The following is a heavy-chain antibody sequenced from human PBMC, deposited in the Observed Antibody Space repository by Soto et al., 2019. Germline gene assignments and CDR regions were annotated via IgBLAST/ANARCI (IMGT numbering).Heavy chain of an antibody. D-gene: IGHD6-19*01. J-gene: IGHJ4*02. V-gene: IGHV3-7*01. CDR1: GFTFSSYW. CDR2: IKQDGSEK. Sequence: QPGGSLRLSCAASGFTFSSYWMSWVRQAPGKGLEWVANIKQDGSEKYYVDSVKGRFTISRDNAKNSLYLQMNSLGAEDTAVYYCASIAVAGSFDYWGQGTLVTVSS. CDR3: ASIAVAGSFDY.